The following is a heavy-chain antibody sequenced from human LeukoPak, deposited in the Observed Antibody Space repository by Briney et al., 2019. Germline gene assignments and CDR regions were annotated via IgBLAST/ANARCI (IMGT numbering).Heavy chain of an antibody. J-gene: IGHJ6*03. CDR1: GGSFSGYY. CDR2: INHSGST. V-gene: IGHV4-34*01. D-gene: IGHD3-16*01. CDR3: ARVWLLYYYYMDV. Sequence: PSETLSLTCAVYGGSFSGYYWSWIRQPPGKGLEWIGEINHSGSTNYNPSLKSRVTTSVDTSKNQFSLKLSSVTAADTAVYYCARVWLLYYYYMDVWGKGTTVTVSS.